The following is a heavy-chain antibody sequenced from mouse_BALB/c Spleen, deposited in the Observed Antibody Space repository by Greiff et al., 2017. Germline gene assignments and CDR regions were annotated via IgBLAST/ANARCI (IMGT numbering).Heavy chain of an antibody. D-gene: IGHD1-1*01. J-gene: IGHJ2*01. CDR1: GFTFSSYY. V-gene: IGHV5-6-2*01. Sequence: EVMLVESGGGLVKLGGSLKLSCAASGFTFSSYYMSWVRQTPEKRLELVAAINSNGGSTYYPDTVKGRFTISRDNAKNTLYLQMSSLKSEDTALYYCARHKSSYEGYYFDYWGQGTTLTVSS. CDR3: ARHKSSYEGYYFDY. CDR2: INSNGGST.